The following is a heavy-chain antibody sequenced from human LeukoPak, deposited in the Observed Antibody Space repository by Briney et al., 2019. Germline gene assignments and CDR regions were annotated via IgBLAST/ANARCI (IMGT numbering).Heavy chain of an antibody. CDR1: GGSISSGSYY. V-gene: IGHV4-39*07. CDR3: ARVTWIQLWFSYYFDY. J-gene: IGHJ4*02. Sequence: SQTLSLTCTVSGGSISSGSYYWGWIRQPPGKGLEWIGSIYYSGSTYYNPSLKSRVTISVDTSKNQFSLKLSSVTAADTAVYYCARVTWIQLWFSYYFDYWGQGTLVTVSS. CDR2: IYYSGST. D-gene: IGHD5-18*01.